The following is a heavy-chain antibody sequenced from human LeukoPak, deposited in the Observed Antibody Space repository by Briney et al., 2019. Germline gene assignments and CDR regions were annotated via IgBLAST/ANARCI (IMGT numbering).Heavy chain of an antibody. V-gene: IGHV1-2*02. CDR3: ARDHCSGGTCLGGH. J-gene: IGHJ4*02. Sequence: ASVKVSCKASGYTFTGYYMHWVRQAPGQGLEWMGWINPNSGGTNYAQKFQGRVTMTRDTSISTAYMELSSLRSDDTAVYHCARDHCSGGTCLGGHWGQGALVTVSS. D-gene: IGHD2-15*01. CDR2: INPNSGGT. CDR1: GYTFTGYY.